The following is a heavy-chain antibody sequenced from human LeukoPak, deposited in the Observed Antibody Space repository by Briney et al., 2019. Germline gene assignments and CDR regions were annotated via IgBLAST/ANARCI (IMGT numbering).Heavy chain of an antibody. CDR1: GFTFSSYS. J-gene: IGHJ3*02. D-gene: IGHD2-15*01. CDR3: AWGYCSGGSCLSAFDI. CDR2: ISSSSSYL. Sequence: GGSLRLSCAASGFTFSSYSMNWVRQAPGKGLEWVSSISSSSSYLYYADSVKGRFTISRENAKNSLYLQMNCLRAEDTAVYYCAWGYCSGGSCLSAFDIWGQGTMVTVSS. V-gene: IGHV3-21*01.